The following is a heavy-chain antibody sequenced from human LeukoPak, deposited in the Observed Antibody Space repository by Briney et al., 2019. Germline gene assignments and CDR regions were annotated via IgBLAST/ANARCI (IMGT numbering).Heavy chain of an antibody. V-gene: IGHV4-59*08. CDR3: ARHTYYGSGSYYLFDY. Sequence: PSETLSLTCTVSGGSISSYYWSWIRQPPGKGLEGIGYIYYSGSTNYNPSLKSRVTISVDTSKNQFSLKLSSVTAADTAVYYCARHTYYGSGSYYLFDYWGQGTLVTVSS. CDR1: GGSISSYY. J-gene: IGHJ4*02. D-gene: IGHD3-10*01. CDR2: IYYSGST.